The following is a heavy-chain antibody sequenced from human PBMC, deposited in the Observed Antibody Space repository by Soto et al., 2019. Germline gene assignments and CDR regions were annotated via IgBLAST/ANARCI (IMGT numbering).Heavy chain of an antibody. CDR2: MNPSGDRT. J-gene: IGHJ3*02. CDR1: GYTFSSSY. Sequence: QVQLMQSGTEVKEPGASVNLSCKASGYTFSSSYIHWVRQAPGQGLEWMGIMNPSGDRTNYAQNFQGRVTMTRDTATSTVYTELSSLRSEDTAVYYCARGRGYSGDDLQEDGFDIWGQGTMVTVS. CDR3: ARGRGYSGDDLQEDGFDI. D-gene: IGHD5-12*01. V-gene: IGHV1-46*01.